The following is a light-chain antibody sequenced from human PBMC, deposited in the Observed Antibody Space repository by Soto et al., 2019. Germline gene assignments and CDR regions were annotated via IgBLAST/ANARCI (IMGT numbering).Light chain of an antibody. Sequence: QSALPQPAPWSGSPGQSITISCRGTRSDIGSYNYVAWYQQFPGKTPKILIYGVSNRPSGVSSRFSGSKSGNTASLTISGLQAEDEADYYCISYTGSSTSYVFGSGTKVTVL. CDR1: RSDIGSYNY. J-gene: IGLJ1*01. CDR2: GVS. V-gene: IGLV2-14*01. CDR3: ISYTGSSTSYV.